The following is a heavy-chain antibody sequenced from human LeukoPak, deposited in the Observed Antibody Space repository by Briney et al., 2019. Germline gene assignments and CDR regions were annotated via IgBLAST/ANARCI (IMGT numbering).Heavy chain of an antibody. D-gene: IGHD3-22*01. CDR1: GYTFTSYG. CDR3: AHYYYDSSAPGAFDI. V-gene: IGHV1-69*13. Sequence: SVKVSCKASGYTFTSYGISWVRQAPGQGLEWMGGIIPIFGTANYAQKFQGRVTITADESTSTAYMELSSLRSEDTAVYYCAHYYYDSSAPGAFDIWGQGTMVTVSS. CDR2: IIPIFGTA. J-gene: IGHJ3*02.